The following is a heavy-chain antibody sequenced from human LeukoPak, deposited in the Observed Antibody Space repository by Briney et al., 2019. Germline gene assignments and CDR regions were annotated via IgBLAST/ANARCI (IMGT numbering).Heavy chain of an antibody. D-gene: IGHD4-17*01. V-gene: IGHV4-4*07. CDR2: IYASGST. Sequence: PSETLSLTCTVSGDSISSYYWSWIRQPAGKGLGWIGRIYASGSTNYNPSLKSRVTMSLDTSKNQFSLNLSSVTAADTAVYYCARRSTVTTYDWYYYYGMDVWGQGTTVTVSS. J-gene: IGHJ6*02. CDR3: ARRSTVTTYDWYYYYGMDV. CDR1: GDSISSYY.